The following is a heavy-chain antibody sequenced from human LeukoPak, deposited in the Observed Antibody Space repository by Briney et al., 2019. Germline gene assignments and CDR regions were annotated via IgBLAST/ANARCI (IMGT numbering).Heavy chain of an antibody. CDR3: ARGSYHVLRYFDWLLLFDY. Sequence: GASVKVSCTASGYTFTSYYMHWVRQAPGQGLEWMGIINPSGGSTSYAQKYQGRVTMTRDTSTSTVYMELSSLRSEDTAVYCCARGSYHVLRYFDWLLLFDYWGQGTLVTVSS. V-gene: IGHV1-46*01. J-gene: IGHJ4*02. D-gene: IGHD3-9*01. CDR1: GYTFTSYY. CDR2: INPSGGST.